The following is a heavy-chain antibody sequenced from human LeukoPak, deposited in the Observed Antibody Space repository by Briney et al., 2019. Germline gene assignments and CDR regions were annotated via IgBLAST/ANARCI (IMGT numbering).Heavy chain of an antibody. V-gene: IGHV3-21*01. CDR3: APDLRYSGYEANWFDP. Sequence: GGSLRLSCAASGFILSSYTINWVRQAPGKGLEWVSSISSSGTFIYYADSVKGRFTIPRDNAKSSLFLQMNSLRPEDTAVYYCAPDLRYSGYEANWFDPWGQGTLVTVSS. D-gene: IGHD5-12*01. CDR2: ISSSGTFI. J-gene: IGHJ5*02. CDR1: GFILSSYT.